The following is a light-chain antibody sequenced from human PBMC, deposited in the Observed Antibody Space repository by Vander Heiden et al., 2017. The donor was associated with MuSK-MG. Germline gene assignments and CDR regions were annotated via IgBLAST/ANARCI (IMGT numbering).Light chain of an antibody. Sequence: SSVLTQPPSVSVAPGQPASSTCGGNNSGSKSVYWYQQKTGQAPVAPVVVVYDDNDRPSGIPERFFGSNYGNTATLTISRVEAGDEDDYYCQVWDSNTDHPVFGGGTKLTVL. CDR2: DDN. J-gene: IGLJ2*01. V-gene: IGLV3-21*02. CDR1: NSGSKS. CDR3: QVWDSNTDHPV.